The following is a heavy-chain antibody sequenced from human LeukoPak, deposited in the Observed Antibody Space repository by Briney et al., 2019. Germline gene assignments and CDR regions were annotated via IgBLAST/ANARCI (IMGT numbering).Heavy chain of an antibody. CDR1: GFTFSSYA. D-gene: IGHD2/OR15-2a*01. J-gene: IGHJ4*02. CDR3: ARVGYYNIWGYFDY. CDR2: ISYDGSNK. V-gene: IGHV3-30*04. Sequence: GGSLRLSCAASGFTFSSYAMHWVRQAPGKVLEWVAVISYDGSNKYYADSVKGRFTISRDNSKNTLYLQMNSLRAEDTAVYYCARVGYYNIWGYFDYWGQGTLVTVSS.